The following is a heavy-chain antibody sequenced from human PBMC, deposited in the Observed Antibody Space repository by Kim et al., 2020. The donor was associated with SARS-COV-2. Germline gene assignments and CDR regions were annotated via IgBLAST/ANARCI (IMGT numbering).Heavy chain of an antibody. D-gene: IGHD1-26*01. CDR2: T. CDR3: AGGGWVF. J-gene: IGHJ4*02. V-gene: IGHV3-23*01. Sequence: TDYRDSVKGRFTISRDNSKKTVLLQMSSLRGEDTALYYCAGGGWVFWGQGTLVTVSS.